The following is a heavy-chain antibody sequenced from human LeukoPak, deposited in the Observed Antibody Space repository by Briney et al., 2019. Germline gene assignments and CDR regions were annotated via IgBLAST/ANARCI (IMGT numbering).Heavy chain of an antibody. J-gene: IGHJ4*02. CDR1: GFTFSSYW. CDR3: ARKNDYGDYTDY. V-gene: IGHV3-33*08. CDR2: IWYDGSNK. D-gene: IGHD4-17*01. Sequence: GGSLRLSCAASGFTFSSYWMHWVRQAPGKGLEWVAVIWYDGSNKYYADSVKGRFAISRDNSKNTLYLQMNSLRAEDTAVYYCARKNDYGDYTDYWGQGTLVTVSS.